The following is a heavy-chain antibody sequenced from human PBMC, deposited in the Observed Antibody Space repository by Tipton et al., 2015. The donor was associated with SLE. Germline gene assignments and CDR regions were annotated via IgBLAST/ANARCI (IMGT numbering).Heavy chain of an antibody. J-gene: IGHJ6*03. CDR1: GGSISSNY. CDR2: ISSGGGT. CDR3: ARGLGAYSTGWRYFYYYMDV. V-gene: IGHV4-59*12. Sequence: TLSLTCSVSGGSISSNYWIWIRQPPGKALEWIGYISSGGGTNYNPSLKSRVSLSVDTSKNQFSLKLSSVTAADSAVYYCARGLGAYSTGWRYFYYYMDVWGKGTTVTVSS. D-gene: IGHD6-19*01.